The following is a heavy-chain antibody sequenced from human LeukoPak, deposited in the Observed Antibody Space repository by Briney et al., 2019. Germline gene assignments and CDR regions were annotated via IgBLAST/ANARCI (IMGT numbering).Heavy chain of an antibody. J-gene: IGHJ5*02. V-gene: IGHV3-11*01. D-gene: IGHD6-19*01. Sequence: TGGSLRLSCAASGFKFRDYYMSWIRQAPGKGLEWISYITVSGSVIQYSSSVKGRFTTSRDNARNSLYLQMNSLRADDTAVYYCARGGWSRGWFDPWGQGTLVTVSS. CDR2: ITVSGSVI. CDR1: GFKFRDYY. CDR3: ARGGWSRGWFDP.